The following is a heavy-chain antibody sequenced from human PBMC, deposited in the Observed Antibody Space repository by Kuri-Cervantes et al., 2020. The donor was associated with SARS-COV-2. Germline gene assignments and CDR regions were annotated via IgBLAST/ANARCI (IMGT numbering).Heavy chain of an antibody. J-gene: IGHJ4*02. D-gene: IGHD4-17*01. Sequence: GESLKISCAASGFTFSSYSMNWVRQAPGKGLEWVSAISGSGGSTYYADSVKGRFTISRDNSKNTLYLQMNSLRAEDTAVYYCAKDGYGDYEGGSYFDYWGQGTLVTVSS. CDR1: GFTFSSYS. CDR3: AKDGYGDYEGGSYFDY. CDR2: ISGSGGST. V-gene: IGHV3-23*01.